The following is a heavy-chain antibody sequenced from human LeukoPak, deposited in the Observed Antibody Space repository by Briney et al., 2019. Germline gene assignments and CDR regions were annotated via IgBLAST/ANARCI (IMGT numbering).Heavy chain of an antibody. CDR1: GFAFGSEA. J-gene: IGHJ4*02. Sequence: GGSLRLFCAVSGFAFGSEAMSWVRQSPARGLEWVASISPGGGTTYYADYVKGRFTISRDNSNNSLFVQMNSLRAEDTAVYYCAKQEVATFDYWGQGTLVTVSS. D-gene: IGHD5-12*01. CDR2: ISPGGGTT. CDR3: AKQEVATFDY. V-gene: IGHV3-23*01.